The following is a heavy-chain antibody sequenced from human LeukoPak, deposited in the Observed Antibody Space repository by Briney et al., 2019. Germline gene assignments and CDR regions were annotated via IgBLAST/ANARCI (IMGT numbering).Heavy chain of an antibody. CDR1: GFTFSSYS. CDR3: AMLAGRVSGRDY. CDR2: ISSSSSYI. Sequence: GGSLRLSCAASGFTFSSYSMNWVRQAPGKGLEWVSSISSSSSYIYYADSVKGRFTISRDNSKNTLYLQMNSLRAEDTAVYYCAMLAGRVSGRDYWGQGTLVTVPS. J-gene: IGHJ4*02. D-gene: IGHD3-10*01. V-gene: IGHV3-21*04.